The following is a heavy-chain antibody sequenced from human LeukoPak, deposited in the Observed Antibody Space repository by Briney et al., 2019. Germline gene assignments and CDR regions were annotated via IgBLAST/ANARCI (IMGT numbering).Heavy chain of an antibody. CDR2: INTNTGNP. Sequence: ASVKVSCKASGYTFTSYAMNWVRQAPGQGLEWMGWINTNTGNPTYAQGFTGRFVFSLDTSVSTAYLQISSLNAEDTAVYYCARGYTKDMTSVTHFDCWGQGTLVTVSS. J-gene: IGHJ4*02. CDR3: ARGYTKDMTSVTHFDC. V-gene: IGHV7-4-1*02. CDR1: GYTFTSYA. D-gene: IGHD4-17*01.